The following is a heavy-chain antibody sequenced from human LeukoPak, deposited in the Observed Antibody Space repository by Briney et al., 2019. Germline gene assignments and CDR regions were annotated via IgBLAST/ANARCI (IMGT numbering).Heavy chain of an antibody. CDR3: ARVFWSGNGVNWFDP. D-gene: IGHD3-3*01. CDR2: ISSSGSTI. CDR1: GFTFSDYY. J-gene: IGHJ5*02. Sequence: GGSLRLSCAASGFTFSDYYMSWIRQAPGKGLEWVSYISSSGSTIYYADSVKGRFTISRDNAKNSLYLQMNSLRAEDTAVYYCARVFWSGNGVNWFDPWGQGTLVTVSS. V-gene: IGHV3-11*01.